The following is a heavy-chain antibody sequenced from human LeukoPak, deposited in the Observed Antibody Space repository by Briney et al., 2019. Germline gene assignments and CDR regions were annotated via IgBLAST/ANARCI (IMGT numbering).Heavy chain of an antibody. D-gene: IGHD6-13*01. Sequence: SETLSLTCTVSGGSISSYYWSWIPQPPGKGLEWIGYIYYSGSTNYNPSLKSRVTISVDTSKNQFSLKLNSVTAADTAVYYCARDKGRFGESAAGTVMPYYYYGMDVWGQGTTVTVSS. V-gene: IGHV4-59*01. J-gene: IGHJ6*02. CDR1: GGSISSYY. CDR2: IYYSGST. CDR3: ARDKGRFGESAAGTVMPYYYYGMDV.